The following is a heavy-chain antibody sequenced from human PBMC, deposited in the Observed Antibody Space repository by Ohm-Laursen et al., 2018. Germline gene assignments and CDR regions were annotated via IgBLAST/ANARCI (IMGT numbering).Heavy chain of an antibody. CDR3: ARDRLYYYDSSGYLEYFQH. CDR1: GGSISRYY. V-gene: IGHV4-59*01. D-gene: IGHD3-22*01. CDR2: THYSGST. J-gene: IGHJ1*01. Sequence: GTLSLTCTVSGGSISRYYWSWIRQPPGKGLEWIGYTHYSGSTDYASSLKSRVTISVDTSKSQFSLNVNFVTAADTAVYYCARDRLYYYDSSGYLEYFQHWGQGTLVTVSS.